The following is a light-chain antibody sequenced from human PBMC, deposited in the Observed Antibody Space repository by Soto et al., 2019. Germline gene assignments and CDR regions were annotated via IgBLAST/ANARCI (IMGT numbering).Light chain of an antibody. J-gene: IGKJ4*01. CDR2: AAS. Sequence: DIQLTQSPSFLSASVGDRVTITCRASQGISSYLAWYQQKPGTAPKLLIYAASTLQSGVPSRFSGSGSGTEFSLTISSLQPEDFATYYCQQLNSYPFLTFGGGTKVEIK. V-gene: IGKV1-9*01. CDR3: QQLNSYPFLT. CDR1: QGISSY.